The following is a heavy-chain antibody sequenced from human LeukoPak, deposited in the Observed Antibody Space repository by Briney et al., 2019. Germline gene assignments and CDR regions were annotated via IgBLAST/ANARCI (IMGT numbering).Heavy chain of an antibody. J-gene: IGHJ4*02. CDR1: GFTFSSYA. D-gene: IGHD3-22*01. CDR2: ISSSGDST. Sequence: GGSLRLSCAASGFTFSSYAMSWVRQAPGKGLEWVSAISSSGDSTYYADSVNGRFTISRDNSKNTLYRQMNSLRAEDTAVYYCAKDLIYYYDSRGYYSPFDYWGQGTLVTVSS. CDR3: AKDLIYYYDSRGYYSPFDY. V-gene: IGHV3-23*01.